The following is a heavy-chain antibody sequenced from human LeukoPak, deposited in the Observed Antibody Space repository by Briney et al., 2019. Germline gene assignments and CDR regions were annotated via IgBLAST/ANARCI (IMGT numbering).Heavy chain of an antibody. CDR3: AAGITGTTFVY. J-gene: IGHJ4*02. CDR1: GFTFSSYA. D-gene: IGHD1-7*01. CDR2: ISGSGGST. V-gene: IGHV3-23*01. Sequence: GGSLRLSCAASGFTFSSYAMSWVRQAPGKGLEWVSAISGSGGSTYYADSVKGRFTISRDNSKNTLYLQMNSLRAEDTAVYYCAAGITGTTFVYWGQGTLVTVSS.